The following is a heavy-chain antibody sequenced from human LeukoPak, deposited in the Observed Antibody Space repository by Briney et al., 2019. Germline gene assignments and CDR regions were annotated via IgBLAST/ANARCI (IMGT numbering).Heavy chain of an antibody. D-gene: IGHD4-17*01. J-gene: IGHJ5*02. CDR1: GFTFSSCG. V-gene: IGHV3-48*01. Sequence: PGGSLRLSCAASGFTFSSCGMNWVRQAPGKGLEWISYIISNSRTKYYADSAKGRFTISRDNSKNTLSLQMNSLRPDDTAVYYCAKFSYGDYVAWGQGTLVIVSS. CDR2: IISNSRTK. CDR3: AKFSYGDYVA.